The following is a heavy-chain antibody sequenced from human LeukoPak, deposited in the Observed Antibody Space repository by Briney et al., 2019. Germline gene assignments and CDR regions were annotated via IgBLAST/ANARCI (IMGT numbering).Heavy chain of an antibody. CDR1: GFTFTSYA. D-gene: IGHD1-26*01. Sequence: GSLRLSCAASGFTFTSYAMNWVRQPPGKGLEWIGNIYYTGSTYYNPSLRSRVTISEDTSKNQFSLKLTSVTAADTAVYYCARQPSGSIDYWGQGTLVTVSS. CDR3: ARQPSGSIDY. J-gene: IGHJ4*02. V-gene: IGHV4-39*01. CDR2: IYYTGST.